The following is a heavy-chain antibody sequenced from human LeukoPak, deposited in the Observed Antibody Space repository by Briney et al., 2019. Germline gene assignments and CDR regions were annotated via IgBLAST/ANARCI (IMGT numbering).Heavy chain of an antibody. D-gene: IGHD3-22*01. V-gene: IGHV3-23*01. Sequence: GGSLRLSCAASGFTFSSYAMSWVRQAPGKGLEWVSAISGSGGSTYYADSVKGRFTISRDNSKNTLYLQMYSLRAEDTAAYYCAKSAGDSSGYYYYYYYMDVWGKGTTVTVSS. CDR3: AKSAGDSSGYYYYYYYMDV. CDR2: ISGSGGST. CDR1: GFTFSSYA. J-gene: IGHJ6*03.